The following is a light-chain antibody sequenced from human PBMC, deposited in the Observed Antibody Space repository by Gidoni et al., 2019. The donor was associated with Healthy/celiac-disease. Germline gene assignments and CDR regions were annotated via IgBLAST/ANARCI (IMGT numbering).Light chain of an antibody. J-gene: IGKJ4*01. V-gene: IGKV1-39*01. CDR2: AAS. CDR1: QSISSN. CDR3: QQSYSTPPGLT. Sequence: DIQMTQSPSSLSASVGDRVTITCRPSQSISSNLNWYQQKPGKAPKLLIYAASSLQSGVPSRFSGSGSGTDFTLTISSLQPEDFATYYCQQSYSTPPGLTFGGGTKVEIK.